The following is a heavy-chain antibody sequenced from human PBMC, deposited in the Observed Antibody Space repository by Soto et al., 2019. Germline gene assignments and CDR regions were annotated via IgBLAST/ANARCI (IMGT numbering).Heavy chain of an antibody. V-gene: IGHV4-59*01. CDR3: ARANPYFLAQYYFDY. Sequence: NPSETLSLTCTVSGGSISSYYWSWIRQPPGKQLEWIGYIYYSRSTNYNPSLKSRVTISVDTSKNQFSLKLSSVTAADTAVYYCARANPYFLAQYYFDYWGQGTLVTVSS. CDR2: IYYSRST. J-gene: IGHJ4*02. D-gene: IGHD3-3*01. CDR1: GGSISSYY.